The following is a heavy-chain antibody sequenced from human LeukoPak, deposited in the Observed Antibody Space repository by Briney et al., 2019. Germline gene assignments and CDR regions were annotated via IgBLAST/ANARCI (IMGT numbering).Heavy chain of an antibody. Sequence: ASVKVSCKASGYTFTNYYMHWVRQAPGQGLEWMGIINPSGGSTSYAQKFQGRVTMTRDMSTSTVYMELSSLRSEDTAVYYCAREASKTYSSSWNEPNDAFDIWGQGTMVTVSS. CDR3: AREASKTYSSSWNEPNDAFDI. CDR2: INPSGGST. V-gene: IGHV1-46*01. CDR1: GYTFTNYY. D-gene: IGHD6-13*01. J-gene: IGHJ3*02.